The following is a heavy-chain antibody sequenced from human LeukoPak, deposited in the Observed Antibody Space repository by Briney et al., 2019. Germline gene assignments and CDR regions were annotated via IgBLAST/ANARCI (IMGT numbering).Heavy chain of an antibody. CDR2: INPSGGST. V-gene: IGHV1-46*01. J-gene: IGHJ4*02. D-gene: IGHD2-15*01. CDR1: GYTFTSYY. CDR3: ARGMAKDVVVAAFAN. Sequence: ASVKVSCKASGYTFTSYYMHWVRQAPGQGLEWMAIINPSGGSTSYAQKFQGRVTMTRDTSTSTVYMELSSLRSEDTAVYYCARGMAKDVVVAAFANWGQGTLVTVSS.